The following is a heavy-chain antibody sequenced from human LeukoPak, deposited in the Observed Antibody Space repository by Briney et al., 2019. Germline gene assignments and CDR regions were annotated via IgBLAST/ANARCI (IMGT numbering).Heavy chain of an antibody. CDR1: GGSISSGGYS. CDR2: IYYSGST. Sequence: PSETLSLTCAVSGGSISSGGYSWSWIRQPPGKGLEWIGYIYYSGSTNYNPSLKSRVTISVDTSKNQFSLKLSSVTAADTAVYYCARLGKGVFYYYYGMDVWGQGTTVTVSS. V-gene: IGHV4-61*08. CDR3: ARLGKGVFYYYYGMDV. J-gene: IGHJ6*02.